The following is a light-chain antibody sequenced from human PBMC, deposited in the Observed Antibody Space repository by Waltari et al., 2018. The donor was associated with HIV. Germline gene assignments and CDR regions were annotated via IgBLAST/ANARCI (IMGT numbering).Light chain of an antibody. CDR2: DAS. J-gene: IGKJ4*01. V-gene: IGKV1-33*01. Sequence: DIQRTQSPSSLSASVGDRVTIQCQASQDISNYLNWYQQKPGKAPKLLIYDASTLETGVPSRFSASGSGTHFTFTISSLQPEDIATYYCQQYDYLPNLTFGGGTKVEIK. CDR1: QDISNY. CDR3: QQYDYLPNLT.